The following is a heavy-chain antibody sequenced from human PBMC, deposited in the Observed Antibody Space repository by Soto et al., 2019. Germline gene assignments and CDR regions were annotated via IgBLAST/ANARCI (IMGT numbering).Heavy chain of an antibody. D-gene: IGHD5-18*01. V-gene: IGHV3-15*07. CDR1: GFTFSNAW. J-gene: IGHJ4*02. CDR2: IKSKTDGGTT. Sequence: GGSLRLSCSASGFTFSNAWMNWVRQAPGKGLEWVGRIKSKTDGGTTDYAAPVKGRFTTSRDDSKNTLYLQMNSLKTEDTAVYYCTTDLGYSYGYRWGQGTLVTAPQ. CDR3: TTDLGYSYGYR.